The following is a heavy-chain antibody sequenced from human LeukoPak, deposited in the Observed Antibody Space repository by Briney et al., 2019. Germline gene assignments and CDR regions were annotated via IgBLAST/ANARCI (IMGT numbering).Heavy chain of an antibody. Sequence: GGSLRLSCAASGFIFSSYGMNWVRQAPGKGLEWVSYISSNSSTIYYADPVKGPFTISRDNAENSLYQQMNSLRAEDTAVYYCARVFIGDYGDYQFDYWSQGTLVTVSS. D-gene: IGHD4-17*01. CDR3: ARVFIGDYGDYQFDY. CDR1: GFIFSSYG. CDR2: ISSNSSTI. J-gene: IGHJ4*02. V-gene: IGHV3-48*01.